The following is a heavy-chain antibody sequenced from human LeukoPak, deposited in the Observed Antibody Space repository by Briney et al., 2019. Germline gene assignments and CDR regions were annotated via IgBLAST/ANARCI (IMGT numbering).Heavy chain of an antibody. CDR2: ISSSGSTI. D-gene: IGHD5-24*01. CDR3: ARDGSPEMATANFDY. J-gene: IGHJ4*02. Sequence: PGGSLRLSCAASGFTFSDYYMSWIRQAPGQGLEWVSYISSSGSTIYYADSVKGRFTISRDNAKNSLYLQMNSLRAEDTAVYYCARDGSPEMATANFDYWGQGTLVTVSS. CDR1: GFTFSDYY. V-gene: IGHV3-11*01.